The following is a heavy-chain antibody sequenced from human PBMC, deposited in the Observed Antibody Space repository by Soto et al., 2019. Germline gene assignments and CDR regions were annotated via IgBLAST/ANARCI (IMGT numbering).Heavy chain of an antibody. CDR3: ARASTTVTTLDY. Sequence: SETLSLTCTVSGGSISSYYWSWIRQPPGKGLEWIGYIYYSGSTNYNPSLKSRVTISVDTSKNQFSLKLSSVTAADTAVYYCARASTTVTTLDYWGQGTPVTVSS. D-gene: IGHD4-17*01. V-gene: IGHV4-59*12. J-gene: IGHJ4*02. CDR2: IYYSGST. CDR1: GGSISSYY.